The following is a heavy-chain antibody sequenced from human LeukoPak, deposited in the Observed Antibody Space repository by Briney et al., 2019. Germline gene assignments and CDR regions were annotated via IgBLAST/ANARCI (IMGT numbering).Heavy chain of an antibody. CDR3: AHVKARSGSTFDI. V-gene: IGHV3-48*03. Sequence: GGSLRLSCAASGFTFSSYEMNWVRQAPGKGLEWVSYISSSGSTIYYADSVKGRFTISRDNAKNSLYLQMNSLRAEDTAVYYCAHVKARSGSTFDIWGQGTMVTVSS. CDR2: ISSSGSTI. J-gene: IGHJ3*02. CDR1: GFTFSSYE. D-gene: IGHD3-10*01.